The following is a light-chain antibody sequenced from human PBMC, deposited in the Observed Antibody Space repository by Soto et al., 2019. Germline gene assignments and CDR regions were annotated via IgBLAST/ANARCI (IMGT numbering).Light chain of an antibody. Sequence: EIVLTQSPATLSLSPGERATLSCRASQSVSSYLAWYQQKPGQAPRLLIYDASNRATGIPDRFSGSGSGTDFTLTISRMEPEDFAVYCCQQYGSSPRTFGQGTKVDI. CDR2: DAS. CDR3: QQYGSSPRT. CDR1: QSVSSY. J-gene: IGKJ1*01. V-gene: IGKV3-20*01.